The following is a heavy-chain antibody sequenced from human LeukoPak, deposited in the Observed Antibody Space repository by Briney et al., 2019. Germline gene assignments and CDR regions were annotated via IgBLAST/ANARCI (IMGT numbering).Heavy chain of an antibody. Sequence: SETLSLTCTVSGGSISSSSYYWGWIRQPPGKGLDWIGSIYYSGSTNYNPSLKSRVTISVDTSKNQFSLKLSSVTAADTAVYYCARRRRTTTVGWFDPWGQGTLVTVSS. V-gene: IGHV4-39*07. J-gene: IGHJ5*02. D-gene: IGHD2-2*01. CDR1: GGSISSSSYY. CDR3: ARRRRTTTVGWFDP. CDR2: IYYSGST.